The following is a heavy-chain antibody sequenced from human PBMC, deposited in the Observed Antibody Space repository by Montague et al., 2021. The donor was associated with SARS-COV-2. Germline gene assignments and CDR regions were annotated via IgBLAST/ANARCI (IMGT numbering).Heavy chain of an antibody. CDR2: IYTSGST. J-gene: IGHJ3*02. Sequence: SETLSLTCTVSGGSISCYYWSWIRQPAGKGLEWIGLIYTSGSTNYNPSLKSRVTMSLDTSKNQFSLKLRSVTAADTAVYYCARGSFGMGAFDIWGQGTMVTVSS. CDR1: GGSISCYY. CDR3: ARGSFGMGAFDI. D-gene: IGHD1-14*01. V-gene: IGHV4-4*07.